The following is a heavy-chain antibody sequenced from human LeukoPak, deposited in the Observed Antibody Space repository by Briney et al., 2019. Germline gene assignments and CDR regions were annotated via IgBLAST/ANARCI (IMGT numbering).Heavy chain of an antibody. J-gene: IGHJ3*02. CDR3: ARERPEGAFDI. CDR2: IYYSGST. CDR1: GDSIRSYY. V-gene: IGHV4-59*01. D-gene: IGHD6-6*01. Sequence: SETLSLTCTVSGDSIRSYYWSWIRQPPGKGLEWIGYIYYSGSTYYNPSLKTRVTISVDTSKNQFSLKLSSVTAADTAVYYCARERPEGAFDIWGQGTMVTVSS.